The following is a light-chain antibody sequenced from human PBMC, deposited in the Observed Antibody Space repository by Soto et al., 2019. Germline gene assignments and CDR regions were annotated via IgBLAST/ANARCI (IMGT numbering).Light chain of an antibody. CDR1: SSDIGGYKY. CDR2: EVS. V-gene: IGLV2-14*01. CDR3: QSYHIGLTGFYV. Sequence: QSVLTQPASVSGSLGQSITISCTGTSSDIGGYKYVSWYQQHPGKAPKLIIFEVSNRPSGVSDRFSGSNSGNTASLTLSGLQAEDHADYSCQSYHIGLTGFYVCGTGTKVTVL. J-gene: IGLJ1*01.